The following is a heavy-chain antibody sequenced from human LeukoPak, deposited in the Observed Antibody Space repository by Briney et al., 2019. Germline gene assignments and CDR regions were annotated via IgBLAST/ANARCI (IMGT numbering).Heavy chain of an antibody. J-gene: IGHJ6*03. CDR2: IYTSGST. V-gene: IGHV4-61*02. D-gene: IGHD4-17*01. CDR1: GGSINSGSYY. Sequence: PSETLSLTCNVSGGSINSGSYYWSWIRQPAGTGLEWIGRIYTSGSTNYNPSLKSRVTISVDTSKNQFSLKLSSVTAADTAVYYCARDYGDYAWYGAVRYYYYYMDVWGKGTTVTVSS. CDR3: ARDYGDYAWYGAVRYYYYYMDV.